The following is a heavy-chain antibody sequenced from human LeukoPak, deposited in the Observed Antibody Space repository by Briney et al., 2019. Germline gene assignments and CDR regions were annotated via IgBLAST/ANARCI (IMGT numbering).Heavy chain of an antibody. Sequence: SGRSLRLSCAASGFTFNNYAMHWVRQAPGKGLEWVALISYDGSNEYYADSVKGRFTISRDNSKNTLYLQMNSLRAEDTAVYYCANFMGYCSGGSCYSWGQGTLVTVSS. V-gene: IGHV3-30-3*01. J-gene: IGHJ4*02. CDR1: GFTFNNYA. D-gene: IGHD2-15*01. CDR2: ISYDGSNE. CDR3: ANFMGYCSGGSCYS.